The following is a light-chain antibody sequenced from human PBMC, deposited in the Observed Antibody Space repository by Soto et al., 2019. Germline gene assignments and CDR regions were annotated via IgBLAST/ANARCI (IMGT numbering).Light chain of an antibody. CDR2: DAS. J-gene: IGKJ1*01. V-gene: IGKV3-11*01. CDR3: QQYNDWPPT. Sequence: EIVLTQSPATLSLSPGERATLSCRASQYVSSFLAWYQQKAGQAPRLLIYDASHRATGIPARFSGSGSGTEFTLSIGSLQSEDFAVYYCQQYNDWPPTFGQGTKVDIK. CDR1: QYVSSF.